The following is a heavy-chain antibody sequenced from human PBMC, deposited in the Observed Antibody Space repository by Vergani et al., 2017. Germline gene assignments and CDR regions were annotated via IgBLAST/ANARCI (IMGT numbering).Heavy chain of an antibody. CDR1: GYNFANYW. V-gene: IGHV5-51*01. Sequence: EVQLVQSGAEVKKPGESLKISCKGSGYNFANYWIGWVRQMPGKGLEWKGIIYPGDSDTKYSGSFQGQVTISADKSISTAYLQWSCLKASDTAMYYCARWDQLLEFDYWGQGTLLTVFS. J-gene: IGHJ4*02. CDR2: IYPGDSDT. CDR3: ARWDQLLEFDY. D-gene: IGHD2-2*01.